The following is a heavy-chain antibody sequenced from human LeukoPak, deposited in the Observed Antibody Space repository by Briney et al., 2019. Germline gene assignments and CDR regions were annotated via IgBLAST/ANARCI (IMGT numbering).Heavy chain of an antibody. Sequence: GASVKVSCKASGYTFTGYYMHWVRQAPGQGLEWMGWINPNSGGTNYQGRVTMTRDTSISTAYMELSGLRSDDTAMYYCARSSGWKYNIDYWGQGTLVTVSS. CDR1: GYTFTGYY. D-gene: IGHD6-19*01. V-gene: IGHV1-2*02. J-gene: IGHJ4*02. CDR2: INPNSGGT. CDR3: ARSSGWKYNIDY.